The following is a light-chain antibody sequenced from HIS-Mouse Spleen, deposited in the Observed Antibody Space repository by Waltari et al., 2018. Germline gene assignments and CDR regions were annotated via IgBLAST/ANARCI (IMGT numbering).Light chain of an antibody. Sequence: QSALTQPASVSGSPGQSITTSCTGTSSDVGGYNYVPWYQQHPGKAPKLMIYDVSNRPSGVSNRFSGSKSGNTASLTISGLQAEDEADYYCSSYTSSSLVVFGGGTKLTVL. CDR3: SSYTSSSLVV. CDR2: DVS. J-gene: IGLJ2*01. CDR1: SSDVGGYNY. V-gene: IGLV2-14*03.